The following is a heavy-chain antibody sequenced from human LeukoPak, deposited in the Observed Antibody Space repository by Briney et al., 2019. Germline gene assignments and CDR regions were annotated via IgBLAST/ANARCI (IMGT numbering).Heavy chain of an antibody. J-gene: IGHJ4*02. CDR2: IWYDGSNK. CDR3: ARASSGWLIDY. Sequence: GGSLRLSCAASGFTFSSYGMHWVRQAPGKGLEWVAVIWYDGSNKYYADSVKGRFTISRDNSKNTLYLQMNSLRAEDTAVYYCARASSGWLIDYWGQGTLVTVSS. D-gene: IGHD6-19*01. V-gene: IGHV3-33*01. CDR1: GFTFSSYG.